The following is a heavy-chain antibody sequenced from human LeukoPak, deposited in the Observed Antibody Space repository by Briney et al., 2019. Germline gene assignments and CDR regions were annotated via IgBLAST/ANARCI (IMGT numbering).Heavy chain of an antibody. CDR1: GCTFSSHV. J-gene: IGHJ5*02. V-gene: IGHV3-23*01. D-gene: IGHD6-19*01. CDR2: ISPSSGTT. Sequence: GGSLRLSCAASGCTFSSHVISWVRQTPGKGLEWVSAISPSSGTTYYADSVKGRSTISRDNSKNTVHLQMKNMGVDDTAVYYCARVAGWHWFDPWGQGTLVTVSS. CDR3: ARVAGWHWFDP.